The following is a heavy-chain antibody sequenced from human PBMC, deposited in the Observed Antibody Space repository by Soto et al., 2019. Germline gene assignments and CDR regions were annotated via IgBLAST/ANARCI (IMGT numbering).Heavy chain of an antibody. D-gene: IGHD3-22*01. V-gene: IGHV1-58*01. J-gene: IGHJ3*02. CDR1: GFTFTSSA. CDR3: AAAANYYDSSGYFPDAFDI. CDR2: IVVGSGNT. Sequence: ASVKVYCKASGFTFTSSAVQWVRQARGQRLEWIGWIVVGSGNTNYAQKFQERVTITRDMSTSTAYMELSSLRSEDTAVYYCAAAANYYDSSGYFPDAFDIWGQGTMVTVSS.